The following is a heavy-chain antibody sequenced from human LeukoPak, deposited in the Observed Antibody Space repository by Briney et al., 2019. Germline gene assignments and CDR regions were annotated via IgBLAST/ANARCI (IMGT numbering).Heavy chain of an antibody. CDR2: IYYSGST. Sequence: PSETLSLTCTVSGVSISSYYWSWIRQPPGKGLEWIGYIYYSGSTNYNPSLKSRVTISVDTSKNQFSLKLSSVTAADTAVYYCVANYGDYVFDYWGQGTLVTVSS. CDR3: VANYGDYVFDY. CDR1: GVSISSYY. V-gene: IGHV4-59*01. D-gene: IGHD4-17*01. J-gene: IGHJ4*02.